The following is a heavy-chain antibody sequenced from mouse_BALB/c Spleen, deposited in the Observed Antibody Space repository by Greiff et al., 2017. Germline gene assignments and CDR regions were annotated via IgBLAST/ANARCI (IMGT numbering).Heavy chain of an antibody. D-gene: IGHD3-2*01. CDR1: GFTFSDYY. CDR2: ISDGGSYT. J-gene: IGHJ3*01. V-gene: IGHV5-4*02. Sequence: EVKLVESGGGLVKPGGSLKLSCAASGFTFSDYYMYWVRQTPEKRLEWVATISDGGSYTYYPDSVKGRFTISRDNAKNNLYLQMSSLKSEDTAMYYCARDGDSSGYGFAYWGQGTLVTVSA. CDR3: ARDGDSSGYGFAY.